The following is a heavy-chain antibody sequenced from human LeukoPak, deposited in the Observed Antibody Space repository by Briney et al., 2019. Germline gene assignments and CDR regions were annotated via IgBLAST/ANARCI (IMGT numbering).Heavy chain of an antibody. D-gene: IGHD3-9*01. J-gene: IGHJ4*02. CDR2: ISYDGSNK. V-gene: IGHV3-30-3*01. CDR3: AREGDILTGIDY. Sequence: PGGSLRLSCAASGFTFSSYAMHWVRQAPGKGLEWVAVISYDGSNKYYADSVKGRFTISRDNAKNSLYLQMNSLRAEDTAVYYCAREGDILTGIDYWGQGTLVTVSS. CDR1: GFTFSSYA.